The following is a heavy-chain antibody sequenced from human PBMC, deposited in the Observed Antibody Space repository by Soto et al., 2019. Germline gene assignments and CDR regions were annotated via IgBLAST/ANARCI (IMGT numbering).Heavy chain of an antibody. Sequence: QVQLVESGGGVVQPGRSLRLSCAASGFIFSDYGMHWVRHAQGKGLEWVTLMSYDGSKEYYADSVKGRFTISRDNSKNTLYLQMNSLSAEDSAVYYCAKDGRTAAFDYWGQGTLVIVSS. CDR3: AKDGRTAAFDY. J-gene: IGHJ4*02. CDR1: GFIFSDYG. D-gene: IGHD6-13*01. CDR2: MSYDGSKE. V-gene: IGHV3-30*18.